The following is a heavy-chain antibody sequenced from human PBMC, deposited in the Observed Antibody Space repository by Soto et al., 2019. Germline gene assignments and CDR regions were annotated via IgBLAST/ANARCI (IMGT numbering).Heavy chain of an antibody. V-gene: IGHV4-59*13. CDR3: VRVYTGSYGAFDF. Sequence: PSETLSLTCTVSGGSINNYYWTWIRQSPDRGLEWIGYIYYTGTTDYNPSLKSRVTMSVDVSKNQFTLDLTSVTAVDTAIYYCVRVYTGSYGAFDFWGQGKMVTVS. CDR2: IYYTGTT. CDR1: GGSINNYY. D-gene: IGHD3-10*01. J-gene: IGHJ3*01.